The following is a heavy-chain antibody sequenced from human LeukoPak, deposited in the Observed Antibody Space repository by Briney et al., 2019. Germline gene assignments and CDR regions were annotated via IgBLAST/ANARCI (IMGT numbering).Heavy chain of an antibody. CDR3: ARDKNIVATTNIDY. D-gene: IGHD5-12*01. V-gene: IGHV4-34*01. Sequence: PSETLSLTCAVYGGSFSGYYWSWIRQPPGKGLGWIGEINHSGSTNYNPSLKSRVTISVDTSKNQFSLKLSSVTAADTAVYYCARDKNIVATTNIDYWGQGTLVTVSS. CDR2: INHSGST. J-gene: IGHJ4*02. CDR1: GGSFSGYY.